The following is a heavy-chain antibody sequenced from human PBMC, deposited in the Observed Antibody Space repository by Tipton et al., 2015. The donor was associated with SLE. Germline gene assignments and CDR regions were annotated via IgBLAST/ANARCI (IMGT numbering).Heavy chain of an antibody. J-gene: IGHJ4*02. CDR1: GGSIDTTTYF. CDR2: MFYSGTT. CDR3: ARIEGGGYSAY. D-gene: IGHD5-12*01. Sequence: TLSFTCTVSGGSIDTTTYFWNWIRQPPGKGLECIGYMFYSGTTNYAPSLKSRVTMSVDTSKTQFSLKLSSVTAADTAVYYCARIEGGGYSAYWGQGTLVIVSS. V-gene: IGHV4-61*01.